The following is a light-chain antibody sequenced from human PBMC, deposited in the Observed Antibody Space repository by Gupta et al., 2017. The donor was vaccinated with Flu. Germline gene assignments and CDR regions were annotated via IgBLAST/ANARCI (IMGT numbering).Light chain of an antibody. J-gene: IGLJ2*01. CDR3: EAWDDSLSAHVV. CDR2: RNN. Sequence: QSVLTQPPSASGTPGQRVTISCSGSSSNIGSNYVYWYQQLPGTAPNLLIYRNNKRPSGVPDRFSGSKSGTSASLAISGLRSEDEADYYCEAWDDSLSAHVVFGGGTKLTVL. V-gene: IGLV1-47*01. CDR1: SSNIGSNY.